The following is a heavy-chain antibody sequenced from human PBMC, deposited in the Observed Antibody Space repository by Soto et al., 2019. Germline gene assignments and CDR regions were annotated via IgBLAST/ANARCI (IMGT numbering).Heavy chain of an antibody. Sequence: QVQLEQSGAEVKKPGSSVKVSCKASGGTFSNSAISWVRQAPGQGLEWMGGIMPIFRTPDYAQKFQGRVTITADESTTTAYMELSGLRSEDTAVYSCARDKDRLQLGGNYYYIMDVWGQGTTVTVSS. D-gene: IGHD4-4*01. CDR1: GGTFSNSA. V-gene: IGHV1-69*12. CDR2: IMPIFRTP. J-gene: IGHJ6*02. CDR3: ARDKDRLQLGGNYYYIMDV.